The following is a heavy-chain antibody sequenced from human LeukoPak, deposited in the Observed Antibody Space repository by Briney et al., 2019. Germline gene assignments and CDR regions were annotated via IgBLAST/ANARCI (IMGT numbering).Heavy chain of an antibody. V-gene: IGHV3-21*04. Sequence: GGSLRLSCAASGFTFSSYSMNWVRQAPGKGLEWVSFISSSSSYIYYADSVKGRFTISRDNAKNSLYLQMNSLRAEDTAVYYCARDLRWHSSSWYYSPQQYYFDYWGQGTLVNVSS. CDR2: ISSSSSYI. CDR1: GFTFSSYS. J-gene: IGHJ4*02. D-gene: IGHD6-13*01. CDR3: ARDLRWHSSSWYYSPQQYYFDY.